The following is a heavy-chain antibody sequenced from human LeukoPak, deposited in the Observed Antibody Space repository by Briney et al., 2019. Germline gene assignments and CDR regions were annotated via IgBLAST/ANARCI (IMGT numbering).Heavy chain of an antibody. CDR1: GGTFSSYA. CDR2: IIPIFGTA. Sequence: GASVNVSCKASGGTFSSYAISWVRQAPGQGLEWMGGIIPIFGTANYAQKFQGRVTITADESTSTAYMELSSLRSEDTAVYYCARKDSNSEYYYYGMDVWGQGTTVTVSS. V-gene: IGHV1-69*01. J-gene: IGHJ6*02. D-gene: IGHD2/OR15-2a*01. CDR3: ARKDSNSEYYYYGMDV.